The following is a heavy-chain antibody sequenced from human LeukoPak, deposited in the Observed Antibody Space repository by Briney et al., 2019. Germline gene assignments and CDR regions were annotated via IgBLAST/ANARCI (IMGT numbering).Heavy chain of an antibody. V-gene: IGHV3-49*03. D-gene: IGHD2-21*01. CDR2: IRSKSSGGTT. J-gene: IGHJ4*02. CDR3: TVISGDY. Sequence: GGSLRLSCTASGFTFGDYIMSWFRQAPGKGLEWVGFIRSKSSGGTTEYAASVKGRFTISRDDSKSIAYLQMNSLKTEDTAVYYCTVISGDYWGQGTLVTVSS. CDR1: GFTFGDYI.